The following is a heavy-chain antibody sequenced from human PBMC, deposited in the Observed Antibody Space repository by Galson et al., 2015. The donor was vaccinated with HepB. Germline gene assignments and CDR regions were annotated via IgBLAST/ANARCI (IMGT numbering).Heavy chain of an antibody. CDR3: AKDIKKYASGFSYGMDV. V-gene: IGHV3-7*03. Sequence: SLRLSCAASGFTFSRFWMSWVRQAPGKGLEWVANIKQDGRAPNYVDSVKGRFTISRDNAKNSLFLQMNSLRVEDTAVYYCAKDIKKYASGFSYGMDVWGQGTTVTVSS. CDR2: IKQDGRAP. CDR1: GFTFSRFW. J-gene: IGHJ6*02. D-gene: IGHD1-26*01.